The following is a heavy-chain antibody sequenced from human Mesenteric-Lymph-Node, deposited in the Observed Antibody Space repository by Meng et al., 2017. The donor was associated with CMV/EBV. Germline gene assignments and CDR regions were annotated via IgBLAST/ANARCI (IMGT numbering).Heavy chain of an antibody. CDR3: ARGDQGSPYGMDA. Sequence: GGSLRLSCAASGFIFSNYDIHWVRQAPGKGLEWVSSISSSSSYIYYADSVKGRFTISRDNAKNSLYLQMNSLRAEDTAVYYCARGDQGSPYGMDAWGQGTTVTVSS. D-gene: IGHD3-10*01. V-gene: IGHV3-21*01. CDR1: GFIFSNYD. CDR2: ISSSSSYI. J-gene: IGHJ6*02.